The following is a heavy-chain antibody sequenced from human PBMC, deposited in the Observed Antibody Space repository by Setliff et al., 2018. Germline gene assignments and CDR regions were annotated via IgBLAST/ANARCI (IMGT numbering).Heavy chain of an antibody. CDR3: AREFLGDQYDY. CDR1: GYSFTIYG. Sequence: ASVKVSCKASGYSFTIYGISWVRQAPGQGLEWMGRINPNSGGTNYAQKFQGRVTMTRDTSISTAYMELSRLRSDDTAVYYCAREFLGDQYDYWGQGTLVTVSS. J-gene: IGHJ4*02. CDR2: INPNSGGT. V-gene: IGHV1-2*06. D-gene: IGHD4-17*01.